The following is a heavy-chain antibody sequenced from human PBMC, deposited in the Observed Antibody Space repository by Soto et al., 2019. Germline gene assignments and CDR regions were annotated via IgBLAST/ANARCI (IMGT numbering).Heavy chain of an antibody. J-gene: IGHJ4*02. V-gene: IGHV4-59*08. CDR2: IYYSGST. CDR3: VRHAQWIIRAY. D-gene: IGHD5-12*01. CDR1: GGSISSYY. Sequence: SETLSLTCTVSGGSISSYYWSWIRQPPGKGLEWIGYIYYSGSTSYNPSLKSRVTISVDTSKNQFSLKLSSVTAADTAVYYCVRHAQWIIRAYWGQGSLVTVST.